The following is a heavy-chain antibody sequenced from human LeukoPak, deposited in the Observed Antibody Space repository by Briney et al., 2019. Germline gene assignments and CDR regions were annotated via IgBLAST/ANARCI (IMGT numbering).Heavy chain of an antibody. CDR3: ARRGKSAFDV. V-gene: IGHV5-51*01. CDR2: IHPVDSHT. Sequence: GESLKISCKGSGFSFTSYWIGWVRQMPGKGLEWMGIIHPVDSHTRYSPSFQGQVSISADKSISTAYLQWSSLKASDTAMYYRARRGKSAFDVWGQGTMVTVSS. J-gene: IGHJ3*01. D-gene: IGHD3-16*01. CDR1: GFSFTSYW.